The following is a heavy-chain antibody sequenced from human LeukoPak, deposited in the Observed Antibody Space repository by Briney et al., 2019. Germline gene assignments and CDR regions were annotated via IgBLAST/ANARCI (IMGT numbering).Heavy chain of an antibody. CDR1: GGSISGGGCS. Sequence: SQTLCLTCAVSGGSISGGGCSWSWMRQPPGKGLEWIGYIYHSGSTYYNPSLKSRGTISVDRSKNQFSLKLSSVTAAHTAVYYCARRHNDDRIYDSSGCWFDPWGQGTLVTVSS. CDR3: ARRHNDDRIYDSSGCWFDP. J-gene: IGHJ5*02. V-gene: IGHV4-30-2*01. D-gene: IGHD3-22*01. CDR2: IYHSGST.